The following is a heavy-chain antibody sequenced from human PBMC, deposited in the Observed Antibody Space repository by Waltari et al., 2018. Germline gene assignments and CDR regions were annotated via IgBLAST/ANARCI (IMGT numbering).Heavy chain of an antibody. J-gene: IGHJ6*02. V-gene: IGHV3-33*08. D-gene: IGHD3-10*01. CDR3: ARVHGRVHYYGMDI. CDR2: IWYDGTKT. Sequence: QMHWVGSGCVVAAPGSVLRVSCSNTGFTSRYSSRHWVRQAPGKGLEWVAVIWYDGTKTYHADSVRGRFSISRDNFQSILYLQMDSLRAEDTAVYYCARVHGRVHYYGMDIWGQGTTVIVSS. CDR1: GFTSRYSS.